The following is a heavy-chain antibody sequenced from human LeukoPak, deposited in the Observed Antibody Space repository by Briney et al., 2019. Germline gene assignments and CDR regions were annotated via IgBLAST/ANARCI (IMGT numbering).Heavy chain of an antibody. D-gene: IGHD6-19*01. CDR1: GFTFSSYA. CDR2: ISYDGSNK. J-gene: IGHJ3*02. CDR3: ARDMVSSSGWPNDAFDI. V-gene: IGHV3-30*04. Sequence: GRSLRLSCAASGFTFSSYAMHWVRQAPGKGLEWVAVISYDGSNKYYADSVKGRFTISRDNSKNTLYLQMNSLRAEDTAVYYCARDMVSSSGWPNDAFDIGGQGTMVTVSS.